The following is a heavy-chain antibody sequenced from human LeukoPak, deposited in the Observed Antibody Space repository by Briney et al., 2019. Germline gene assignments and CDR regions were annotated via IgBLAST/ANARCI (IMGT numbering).Heavy chain of an antibody. V-gene: IGHV4-59*01. Sequence: SETLSLTCTVSGGSISSYYWSWIRQPPGKGLEWIGYIYYSGSTNYNPSLKSRVTISVDTSKNQFSLKLSSVTAADTAVYYCARGLHYYGSGSYYYYMDVWGKGTTVTVSS. CDR3: ARGLHYYGSGSYYYYMDV. CDR2: IYYSGST. D-gene: IGHD3-10*01. CDR1: GGSISSYY. J-gene: IGHJ6*03.